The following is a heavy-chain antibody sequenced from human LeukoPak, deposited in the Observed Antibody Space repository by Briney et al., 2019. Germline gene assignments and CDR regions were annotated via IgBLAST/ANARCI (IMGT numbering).Heavy chain of an antibody. J-gene: IGHJ4*02. CDR2: MNPNSGNT. CDR1: GYTFTSYD. V-gene: IGHV1-8*01. Sequence: GASVKVSCKASGYTFTSYDINWVRQATGQGLEWMGWMNPNSGNTGYAQKFQGRVTMIRNTSISTAYMELSSLRSEDTAVYYCARDSGERGSGSYLIAYWGQGTLVTVSS. CDR3: ARDSGERGSGSYLIAY. D-gene: IGHD3-10*01.